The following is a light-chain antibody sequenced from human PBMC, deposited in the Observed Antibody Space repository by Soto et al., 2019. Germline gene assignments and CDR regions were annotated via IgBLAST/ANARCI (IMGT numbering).Light chain of an antibody. CDR3: CSYAGNSYV. CDR2: EGT. V-gene: IGLV2-23*01. CDR1: RSDVGTYNL. J-gene: IGLJ1*01. Sequence: QSVLTQPASVSGPPGQSITISCTGTRSDVGTYNLVSWYQQHPGKAPKLMIYEGTKRPSGVSNRFSGSKSGNTASLTISGLQAEDDTDYYCCSYAGNSYVFGTGTKVTDL.